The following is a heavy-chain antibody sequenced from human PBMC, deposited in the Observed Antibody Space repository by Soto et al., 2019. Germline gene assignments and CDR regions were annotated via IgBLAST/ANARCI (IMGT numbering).Heavy chain of an antibody. Sequence: SETLSLTCTVSGGSINNFYWSWIRQPAGKGLEWIGRIFSSGSTSFNPSLESRVAMSVDTSKNHFSLNLSSVTAADMAVYYCAREGSYSAYNFAHGIQLWSFDFWGQGALVTVSS. V-gene: IGHV4-4*07. CDR1: GGSINNFY. D-gene: IGHD5-18*01. CDR3: AREGSYSAYNFAHGIQLWSFDF. J-gene: IGHJ4*02. CDR2: IFSSGST.